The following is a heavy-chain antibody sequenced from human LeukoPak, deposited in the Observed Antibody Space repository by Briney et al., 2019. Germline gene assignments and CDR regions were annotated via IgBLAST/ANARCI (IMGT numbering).Heavy chain of an antibody. CDR1: GFTFSRHG. CDR3: AKRPSDYGDYVSYFDY. V-gene: IGHV3-33*06. Sequence: PGRSLRLSCATSGFTFSRHGMDWVRQAPGKGLEWVALIWYDGSHEYYADSVKGRFTVSRDDSKNTLYLQMNSLRDEDTAVYYCAKRPSDYGDYVSYFDYWGQGTLVTVSS. D-gene: IGHD4-17*01. CDR2: IWYDGSHE. J-gene: IGHJ4*02.